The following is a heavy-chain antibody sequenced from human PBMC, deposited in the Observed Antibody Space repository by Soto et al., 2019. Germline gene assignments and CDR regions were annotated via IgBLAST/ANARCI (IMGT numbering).Heavy chain of an antibody. CDR3: AREIHSSGWTYYFDY. V-gene: IGHV4-31*03. Sequence: SETLSLTCTVSGGSISSGGYYWSWIRQHPGKGLEWIGYIYYSGSTYYNPSLKSRVTISVDTSKNQFSLKLSSVTAADTAVYHCAREIHSSGWTYYFDYWGQGTLVTVSS. J-gene: IGHJ4*02. CDR1: GGSISSGGYY. D-gene: IGHD6-19*01. CDR2: IYYSGST.